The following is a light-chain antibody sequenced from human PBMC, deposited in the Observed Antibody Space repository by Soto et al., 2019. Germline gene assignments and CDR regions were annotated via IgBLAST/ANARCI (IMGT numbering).Light chain of an antibody. V-gene: IGKV1-5*03. CDR2: KAS. J-gene: IGKJ1*01. CDR1: QSISSW. CDR3: QQYNSYPWT. Sequence: DIQMTQSPSPLSASVGDRVTITCRASQSISSWLAWYQQKPGKAPKLLIYKASSLESGVPSRFSGSASGTAFTLTISSLQPDDFATYYCQQYNSYPWTFGQGTKVEIK.